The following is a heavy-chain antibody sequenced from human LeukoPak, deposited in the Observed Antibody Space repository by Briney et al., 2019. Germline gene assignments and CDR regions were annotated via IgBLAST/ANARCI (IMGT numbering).Heavy chain of an antibody. J-gene: IGHJ3*02. V-gene: IGHV4-39*01. Sequence: SETLSLTCTVSGGSISSSSYHWGWIRQPPGKGLEWIGSIYYSGSTYYNPSLKSRVTISVDTSKNQFSLKLSSVTAADTALYYCARQGSGGRALDIWGQGTMVTVSS. CDR2: IYYSGST. CDR3: ARQGSGGRALDI. CDR1: GGSISSSSYH.